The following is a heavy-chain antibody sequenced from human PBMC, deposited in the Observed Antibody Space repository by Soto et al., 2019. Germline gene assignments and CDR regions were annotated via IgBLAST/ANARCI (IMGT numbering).Heavy chain of an antibody. J-gene: IGHJ4*02. CDR1: GYTFTGHY. V-gene: IGHV1-2*02. D-gene: IGHD6-6*01. CDR3: ARDSNNPSSVCHY. Sequence: QVLLVQSGAEVKKPGASVKVSCKASGYTFTGHYVHWVRQAPGQGLEWMGWINPNSGGTNYAQRFQGRVTMTRDTSISTAYMELSRLTSDDTAVYYCARDSNNPSSVCHYWGQGTLVTVSS. CDR2: INPNSGGT.